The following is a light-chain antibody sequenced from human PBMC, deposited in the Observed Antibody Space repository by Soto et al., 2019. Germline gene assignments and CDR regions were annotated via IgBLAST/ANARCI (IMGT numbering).Light chain of an antibody. V-gene: IGKV1-5*03. CDR1: QSISSW. CDR3: QPYNDYPWT. Sequence: DIQMTQSPSTLCASVGHSVTITCRASQSISSWLAWYQQKPGKAAKLLIYKASGLNSGVTSRFSGSGSGTEFTLTISSLQPDDFATYYCQPYNDYPWTFGPGTQVDIK. CDR2: KAS. J-gene: IGKJ1*01.